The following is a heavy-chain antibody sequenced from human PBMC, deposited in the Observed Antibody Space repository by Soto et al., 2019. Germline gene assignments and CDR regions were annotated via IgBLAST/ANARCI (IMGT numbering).Heavy chain of an antibody. Sequence: QVQLLESGGGVVQSGTSLRLSCVASGFTLSSHGMHWVRQAPGKGLEWVSFIWDDGRDKYYADSVEGRFLISRDNSKNTMNLQVKSLRPEDTALYYWGRGATTTGWFDAFDLWGRGTMVTVSS. CDR3: GRGATTTGWFDAFDL. CDR2: IWDDGRDK. CDR1: GFTLSSHG. J-gene: IGHJ3*01. V-gene: IGHV3-33*03. D-gene: IGHD6-19*01.